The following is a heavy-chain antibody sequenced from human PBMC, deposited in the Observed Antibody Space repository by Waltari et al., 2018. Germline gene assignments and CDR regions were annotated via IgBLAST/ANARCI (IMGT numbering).Heavy chain of an antibody. V-gene: IGHV4-4*02. J-gene: IGHJ5*02. CDR2: VLSTGKT. CDR3: ARDRGRGLYLDA. D-gene: IGHD2-15*01. CDR1: GDSVTSPNW. Sequence: QLQLQESGPGLVKPSGTLSLSCAVSGDSVTSPNWWSWVRQSTQRGLEWIGQVLSTGKTNYSPSFASRVTMSLDASNNQFSLKVTSATAADTAVYYCARDRGRGLYLDAWGPGTLVTVSP.